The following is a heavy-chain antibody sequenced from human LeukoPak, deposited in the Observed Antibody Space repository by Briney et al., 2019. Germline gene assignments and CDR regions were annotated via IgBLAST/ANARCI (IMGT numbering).Heavy chain of an antibody. J-gene: IGHJ4*02. Sequence: GGSLRLSCSASGFTFSSYAMHWVRQAPGKGLEYVSAISSNGGSAYYADSVKGRFTISRDNSKNTLYLQMSSLRAEDTAVYYCVKDRRGSSGVGYFDYWGQGTLVAVSS. D-gene: IGHD6-6*01. CDR2: ISSNGGSA. CDR1: GFTFSSYA. CDR3: VKDRRGSSGVGYFDY. V-gene: IGHV3-64D*06.